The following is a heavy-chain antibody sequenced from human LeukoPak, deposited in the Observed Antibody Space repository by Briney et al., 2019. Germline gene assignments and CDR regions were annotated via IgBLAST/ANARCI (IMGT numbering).Heavy chain of an antibody. D-gene: IGHD3-22*01. CDR1: GGAISTYS. CDR2: IYHNGGT. V-gene: IGHV4-59*01. CDR3: ARDRRGYYDSSGYFDR. J-gene: IGHJ4*02. Sequence: ASETLSLTCTVSGGAISTYSWSWIRQLPGKGLEWIGYIYHNGGTKYNPSLRSRVTMSVDTSKNHVSLKLGSVTAADTAVYYCARDRRGYYDSSGYFDRWGQGTLVTVSS.